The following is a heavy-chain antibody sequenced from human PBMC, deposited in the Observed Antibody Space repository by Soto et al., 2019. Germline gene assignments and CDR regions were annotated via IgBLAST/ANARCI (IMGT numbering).Heavy chain of an antibody. V-gene: IGHV4-38-2*02. CDR1: GFSVSSGNY. CDR2: FYHSGRS. J-gene: IGHJ3*02. CDR3: VKARWYDGFDS. Sequence: SETLSLTCTVSGFSVSSGNYWGWIRQPPGKGLEWVGSFYHSGRSFYTPSLKSRVTLSEDSSNNQFSLRLNSVTAEDTAVYYCVKARWYDGFDSWGQGTMVTVSS. D-gene: IGHD2-15*01.